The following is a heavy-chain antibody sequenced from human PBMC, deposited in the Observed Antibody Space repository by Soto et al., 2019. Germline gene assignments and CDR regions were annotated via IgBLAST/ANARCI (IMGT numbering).Heavy chain of an antibody. V-gene: IGHV4-34*01. D-gene: IGHD2-8*01. CDR1: GGSFSGYY. J-gene: IGHJ6*03. Sequence: SETLSLTCAVYGGSFSGYYWSWIRQPPGKGLEWIGEINHSGSTNYNPSLKSRVTISVDTSKNQFSLKLRSVTAADTAVYYCARGRWAEYCTNGVCYRAYYYYYYMDVWGKGTTVTVSS. CDR2: INHSGST. CDR3: ARGRWAEYCTNGVCYRAYYYYYYMDV.